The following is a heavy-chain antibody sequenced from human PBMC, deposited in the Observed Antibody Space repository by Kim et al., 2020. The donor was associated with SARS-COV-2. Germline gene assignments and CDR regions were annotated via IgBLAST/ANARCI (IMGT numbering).Heavy chain of an antibody. V-gene: IGHV3-33*01. CDR3: ARDHGRGPYLTGPDY. J-gene: IGHJ4*02. CDR1: GFTFSSYG. Sequence: GGSLRLSCAASGFTFSSYGMHWVRQAPGKGLEWVAVIWYDGSNKYYADSVKGRFTISRDNSKNTLYLQMNSLRAEDTAVYYCARDHGRGPYLTGPDYWGQGTLVTVSS. CDR2: IWYDGSNK. D-gene: IGHD3-9*01.